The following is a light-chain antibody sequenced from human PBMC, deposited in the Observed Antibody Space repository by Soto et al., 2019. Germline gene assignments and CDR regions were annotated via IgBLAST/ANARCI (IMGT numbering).Light chain of an antibody. CDR2: EVN. CDR3: NSQRSSGTRV. CDR1: SSDIGAYDY. Sequence: SGSPGQSITISCTGTSSDIGAYDYVSWFQQHPGKAPKLMISEVNNRPSGVSNRFSGSKSGYTASLTISGLQAEDEADYYCNSQRSSGTRVFGTGTKVTVL. V-gene: IGLV2-14*01. J-gene: IGLJ1*01.